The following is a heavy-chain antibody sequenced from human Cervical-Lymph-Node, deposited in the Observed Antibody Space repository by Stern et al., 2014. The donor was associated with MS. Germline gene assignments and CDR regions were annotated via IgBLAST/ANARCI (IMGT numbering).Heavy chain of an antibody. CDR2: ISYDGSNK. Sequence: VQLVESGGGVVQPGRSLRLSCAASGFTFSSYAMHWVRQAPGKGLEWVAVISYDGSNKYYADSVKGRFTISRDNSKNTLYLQMNSLRAEDTAVYYCAREDYSGSYNALDYWGQGTLVTVSS. V-gene: IGHV3-30*01. CDR3: AREDYSGSYNALDY. CDR1: GFTFSSYA. D-gene: IGHD1-26*01. J-gene: IGHJ4*02.